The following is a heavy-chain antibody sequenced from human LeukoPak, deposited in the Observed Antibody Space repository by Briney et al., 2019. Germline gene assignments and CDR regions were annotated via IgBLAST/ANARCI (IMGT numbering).Heavy chain of an antibody. CDR3: ARHHGDYYAFDI. D-gene: IGHD4-17*01. CDR1: GITLSTYW. V-gene: IGHV3-7*02. Sequence: GGSLRLSCAASGITLSTYWMSWVRQAPGKGLEWVANIKQDGSEKNYVDSVKGRFTISRDNARNSLYLQMDSLGAEDTAVYYCARHHGDYYAFDIWGQGTMVTVSS. CDR2: IKQDGSEK. J-gene: IGHJ3*02.